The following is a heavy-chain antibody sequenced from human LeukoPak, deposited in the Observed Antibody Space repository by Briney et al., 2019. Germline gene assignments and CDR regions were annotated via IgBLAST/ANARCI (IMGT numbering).Heavy chain of an antibody. CDR2: INHSGST. V-gene: IGHV4-34*01. J-gene: IGHJ5*02. CDR1: GGSFSGYY. CDR3: ASGRGIAAAGKVSGWFDP. Sequence: SETLSLTCAVYGGSFSGYYWSWIRQPPGKGLEWIGEINHSGSTNYNPSPKSRVTISVDTSKNQFSLKLSSVTAADTAVYYCASGRGIAAAGKVSGWFDPWGQGTLVTVSS. D-gene: IGHD6-13*01.